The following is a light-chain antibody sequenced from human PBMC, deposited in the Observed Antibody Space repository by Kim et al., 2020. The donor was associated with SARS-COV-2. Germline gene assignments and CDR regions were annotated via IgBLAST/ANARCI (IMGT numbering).Light chain of an antibody. CDR3: AIWSYALNIFL. CDR1: SSDIGPNY. CDR2: DNS. Sequence: QSVLTQPPSVSAAPGQDVTLSCSGSSSDIGPNYVSWYQQVAGKTPRLVIYDNSRRPSDIPDRFSATKSAESATLTIAGLQTGDEADYYCAIWSYALNIFLFGGGTKLTVL. V-gene: IGLV1-51*01. J-gene: IGLJ2*01.